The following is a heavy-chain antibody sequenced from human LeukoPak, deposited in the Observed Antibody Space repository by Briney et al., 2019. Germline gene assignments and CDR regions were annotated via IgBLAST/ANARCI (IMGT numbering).Heavy chain of an antibody. J-gene: IGHJ4*02. CDR3: ARGSWSPQVDY. Sequence: SETLSLTCTVSGGSISSSSYYWGWIRQPPGKGLEWIGSIYYSGSTYYNPSLKSRVTISVDTSKNQFSLKLSSVTAADTAVYYCARGSWSPQVDYWGQGTLVTVSS. D-gene: IGHD1-26*01. CDR2: IYYSGST. CDR1: GGSISSSSYY. V-gene: IGHV4-39*01.